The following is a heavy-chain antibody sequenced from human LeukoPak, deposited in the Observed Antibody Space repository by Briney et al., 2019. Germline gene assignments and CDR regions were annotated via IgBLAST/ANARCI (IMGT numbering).Heavy chain of an antibody. D-gene: IGHD2-2*01. CDR3: AKDLRESTSSDGYFGY. CDR1: GFTFSSYV. J-gene: IGHJ4*02. CDR2: ISGSGDIT. Sequence: GGSLRLSCAASGFTFSSYVMSWVRQAPGKGLEWVSFISGSGDITSYADSVKGRFTISRDNSRNTVYLQMSSLRAEDTAVYYCAKDLRESTSSDGYFGYWGQGTQVTVSS. V-gene: IGHV3-23*01.